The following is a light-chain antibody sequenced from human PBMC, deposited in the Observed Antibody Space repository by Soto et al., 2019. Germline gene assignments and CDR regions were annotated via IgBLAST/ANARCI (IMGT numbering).Light chain of an antibody. CDR2: LNN. Sequence: QSVLTQPPSASGTPGQRLTISCSGSSANIGSNYVYWYQQFPGTAPKLLIYLNNQRPSGVPDRFSGSKSGTSASLAISGLRSDDEADYYCAAWDDSLSGLVFGGGTKLTVL. CDR3: AAWDDSLSGLV. CDR1: SANIGSNY. J-gene: IGLJ2*01. V-gene: IGLV1-47*02.